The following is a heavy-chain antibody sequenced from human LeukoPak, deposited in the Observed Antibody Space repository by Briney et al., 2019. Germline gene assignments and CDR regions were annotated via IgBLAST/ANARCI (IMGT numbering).Heavy chain of an antibody. CDR3: ARGEMATTYFDY. J-gene: IGHJ4*02. CDR2: IYYSGST. V-gene: IGHV4-59*01. Sequence: SETLSLTCAVYGGSFSGYYWSWIRQPPGKGLEWIGYIYYSGSTNYSPSLKSRVTISVDTSKNQFSLKLSSVTAADTAVYFCARGEMATTYFDYWGQGTLVTVSS. D-gene: IGHD5-24*01. CDR1: GGSFSGYY.